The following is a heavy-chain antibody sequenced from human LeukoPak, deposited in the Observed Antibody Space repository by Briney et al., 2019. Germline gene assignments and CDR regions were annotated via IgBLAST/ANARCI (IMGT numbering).Heavy chain of an antibody. V-gene: IGHV3-64*01. CDR1: GFTFSSYA. CDR3: ARDHYTYYYDSSGYSNYYYYYMDV. Sequence: GGSLRLSCAASGFTFSSYAMHWVRQAPGKGLEYVSAISSNGGSTYYANSVKGRFTISRDNSKNTLYLQMGSLRAEDMAVYYCARDHYTYYYDSSGYSNYYYYYMDVWGKGTTVTVSS. CDR2: ISSNGGST. J-gene: IGHJ6*03. D-gene: IGHD3-22*01.